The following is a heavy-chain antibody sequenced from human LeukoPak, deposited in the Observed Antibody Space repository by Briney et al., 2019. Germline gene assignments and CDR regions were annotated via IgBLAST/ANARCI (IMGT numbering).Heavy chain of an antibody. V-gene: IGHV4-39*07. CDR3: ARDRIRFGELSYFDY. J-gene: IGHJ4*02. Sequence: SETLFLTCTVSGGSIGNNRYYWGWIRQPPGKGLEWIGNIYYSGDTSYNPSLKSRVTMSVNTPKNQFSLKLSSVTAADTAVYYCARDRIRFGELSYFDYWGQGSLVTVSP. D-gene: IGHD3-10*01. CDR1: GGSIGNNRYY. CDR2: IYYSGDT.